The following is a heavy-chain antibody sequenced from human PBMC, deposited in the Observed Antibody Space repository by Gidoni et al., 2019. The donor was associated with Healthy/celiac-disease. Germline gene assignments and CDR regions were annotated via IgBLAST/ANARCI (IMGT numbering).Heavy chain of an antibody. CDR3: ARAIDSSGYYAIDY. CDR1: AFTFSSYG. CDR2: IWYDGNNK. V-gene: IGHV3-33*01. D-gene: IGHD3-22*01. Sequence: QVQLVESGGVVVQPGRSLSLSFASSAFTFSSYGMHWVRQAPGKGLEWVAVIWYDGNNKYYAASVEGRFNISRDNSKNTLYLQMNSLRAEDTAVYYCARAIDSSGYYAIDYWGQGTLVTVSS. J-gene: IGHJ4*02.